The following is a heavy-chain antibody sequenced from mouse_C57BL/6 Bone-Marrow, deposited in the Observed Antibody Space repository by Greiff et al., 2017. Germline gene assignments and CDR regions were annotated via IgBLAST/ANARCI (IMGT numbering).Heavy chain of an antibody. V-gene: IGHV1-55*01. CDR1: GYTFTNYW. CDR2: IYPGSGST. Sequence: QVQLQQPGAELVKPGASVKMSCKASGYTFTNYWITWVKQRPGQGLEWIGDIYPGSGSTNYNEKFKSKATLTVDTSSSTAYMQLSSLTSEDSAVYYCARHYGSSFYYAMDSWGQGTSVTVSS. CDR3: ARHYGSSFYYAMDS. J-gene: IGHJ4*01. D-gene: IGHD1-1*01.